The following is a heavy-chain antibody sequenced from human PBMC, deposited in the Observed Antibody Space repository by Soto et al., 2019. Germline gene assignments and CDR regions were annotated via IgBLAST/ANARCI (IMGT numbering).Heavy chain of an antibody. Sequence: EVQLLEAGGGLVQPGGSLRLSCAASGFTFSNYAIRWVRQAPGKGLEWVSSITGSGDTTYYADSVKGRFTISRDNSKNRVYLQMNSRGVEDTAVYYCAKDPLKYSSSWYLEWWFDPWGQGTLVTVSS. V-gene: IGHV3-23*01. CDR2: ITGSGDTT. J-gene: IGHJ5*02. CDR1: GFTFSNYA. CDR3: AKDPLKYSSSWYLEWWFDP. D-gene: IGHD6-13*01.